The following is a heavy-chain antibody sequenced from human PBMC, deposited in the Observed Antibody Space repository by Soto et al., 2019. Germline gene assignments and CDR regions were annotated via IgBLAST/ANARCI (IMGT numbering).Heavy chain of an antibody. D-gene: IGHD3-16*01. J-gene: IGHJ6*03. CDR2: ISAYNGNT. V-gene: IGHV1-18*01. CDR1: GYTFTSYG. Sequence: XVKVSCKASGYTFTSYGISGVRHAPGQGLEWMGWISAYNGNTNYAQKLQGRVTMTTDTSTSTAYMELRRMRSDDTAVYYCARRTLNYYYMDVWGKGTTVTVSS. CDR3: ARRTLNYYYMDV.